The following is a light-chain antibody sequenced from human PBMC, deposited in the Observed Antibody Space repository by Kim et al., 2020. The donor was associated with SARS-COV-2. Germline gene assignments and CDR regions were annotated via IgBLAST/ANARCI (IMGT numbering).Light chain of an antibody. V-gene: IGKV3-11*01. CDR2: DAS. J-gene: IGKJ4*01. CDR1: QSISSS. Sequence: PGAGSTRSCRASQSISSSLAWYQQRPGQPPRLLIFDASIRASGIPARFSGSGSGTDFTLTISGLEPEDFAVYYCQQRNNWPPKVTFGVGTKVDIK. CDR3: QQRNNWPPKVT.